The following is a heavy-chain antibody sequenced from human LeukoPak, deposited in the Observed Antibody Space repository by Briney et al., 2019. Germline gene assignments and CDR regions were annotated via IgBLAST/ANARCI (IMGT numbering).Heavy chain of an antibody. Sequence: PSETLPLTCAVYGGSFSGYYWSWIRQPPGKGLEWIGEINHSGSTNYNPSLKSRVTISVDTSKNQFSLKLSSVTAADTAVYYCASAIVGATGGNWFDPWGQGTLVTVSS. D-gene: IGHD1-26*01. V-gene: IGHV4-34*01. CDR2: INHSGST. CDR1: GGSFSGYY. J-gene: IGHJ5*02. CDR3: ASAIVGATGGNWFDP.